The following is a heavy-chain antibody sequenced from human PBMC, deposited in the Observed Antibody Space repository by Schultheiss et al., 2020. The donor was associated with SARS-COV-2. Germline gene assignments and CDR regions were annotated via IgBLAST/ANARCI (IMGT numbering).Heavy chain of an antibody. CDR2: ISWNSGSI. CDR1: GFTFDDYA. D-gene: IGHD6-6*01. Sequence: GGSLRLSCAASGFTFDDYAMHWVRQAPGKGLEWVSGISWNSGSIGYADSVKGRFTISRDNAKNSLYLQMNSLRAEDTALYYCAKDIGTYSSSFLRAFDIWGQGTMVTVSS. CDR3: AKDIGTYSSSFLRAFDI. V-gene: IGHV3-9*01. J-gene: IGHJ3*02.